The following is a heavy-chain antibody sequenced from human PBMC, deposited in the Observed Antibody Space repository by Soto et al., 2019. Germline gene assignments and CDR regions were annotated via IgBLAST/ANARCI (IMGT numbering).Heavy chain of an antibody. CDR2: IKQDGSEK. D-gene: IGHD1-26*01. J-gene: IGHJ6*02. V-gene: IGHV3-7*05. CDR3: ASSDGATHYYYYYGMDV. CDR1: GFTFSSYW. Sequence: GGSLRLSCAASGFTFSSYWMSWVRQAPGKGLEWVANIKQDGSEKYYVDSVKGRFTISRDNAKNSLYLQMNSLRAEDTAVYYCASSDGATHYYYYYGMDVWGQWTTVTVSS.